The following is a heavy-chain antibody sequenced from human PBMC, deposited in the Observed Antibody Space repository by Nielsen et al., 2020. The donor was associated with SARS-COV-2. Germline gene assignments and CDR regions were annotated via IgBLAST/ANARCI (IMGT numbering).Heavy chain of an antibody. D-gene: IGHD3-16*02. Sequence: WIRQPPGKGLEWVSAITGSGSSTYYADSVKGRFTISRDNAKNSLYLQMNSLRAEDTAVYYCARGGYYDYVWGSYRFPFDYWGQGTLVTVSS. V-gene: IGHV3-11*04. CDR2: ITGSGSST. J-gene: IGHJ4*02. CDR3: ARGGYYDYVWGSYRFPFDY.